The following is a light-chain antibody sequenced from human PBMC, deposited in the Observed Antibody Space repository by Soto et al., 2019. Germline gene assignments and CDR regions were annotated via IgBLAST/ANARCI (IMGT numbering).Light chain of an antibody. V-gene: IGKV4-1*01. CDR2: WAS. J-gene: IGKJ3*01. CDR1: QSVLYSSNNKNY. CDR3: QQYYSTPFT. Sequence: DIVMTQSPDSLAVSLGERATINCKSSQSVLYSSNNKNYLAWYQQKPGQPPKLLIYWASTRESGVPDRFSGSGSGPDFTLTISSLQDEDVAVYYCQQYYSTPFTFGPGTKVDIK.